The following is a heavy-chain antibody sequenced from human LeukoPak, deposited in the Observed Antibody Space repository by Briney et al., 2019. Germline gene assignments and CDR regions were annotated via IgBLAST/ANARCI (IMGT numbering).Heavy chain of an antibody. CDR1: GYTFTTYY. V-gene: IGHV1-46*01. Sequence: GASVKVSCKASGYTFTTYYVHWVRQAPGQRLEWMGIINPSTGSTTYAQDFQGRVSMTSDTSTTTVYMEVSRLISEDTAIYYCASTDCRGGSCFMLDCWGQGTLVTVSS. CDR2: INPSTGST. D-gene: IGHD2-15*01. J-gene: IGHJ4*02. CDR3: ASTDCRGGSCFMLDC.